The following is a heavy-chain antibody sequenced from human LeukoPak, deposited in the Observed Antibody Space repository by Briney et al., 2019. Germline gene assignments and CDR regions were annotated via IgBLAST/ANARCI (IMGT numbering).Heavy chain of an antibody. CDR3: ARVPYPQYYYDSSGYVFDY. D-gene: IGHD3-22*01. V-gene: IGHV5-51*01. Sequence: PGESLKISCKGSGYSLTSYWIGWVRQMPGKGLEWMGIIYPGDSDTRYSPSFQGQVTISADKSISTAYLQWSSLKASDTAMYYCARVPYPQYYYDSSGYVFDYWGQGTLVTVSS. CDR2: IYPGDSDT. CDR1: GYSLTSYW. J-gene: IGHJ4*02.